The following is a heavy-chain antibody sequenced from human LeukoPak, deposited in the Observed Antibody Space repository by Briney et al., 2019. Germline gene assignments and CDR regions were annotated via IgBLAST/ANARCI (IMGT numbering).Heavy chain of an antibody. J-gene: IGHJ4*02. CDR2: INPNSGGT. CDR3: ARTSPDSSSWYYFDY. D-gene: IGHD6-13*01. Sequence: ASVKVSCKASGYTFTGYYMHWVRQAPGQGLEWMGRINPNSGGTNYAQKFQGRVTMTRDTSISTAYMELSRLRSDDTAVYYCARTSPDSSSWYYFDYWGQGTLVTVSS. CDR1: GYTFTGYY. V-gene: IGHV1-2*06.